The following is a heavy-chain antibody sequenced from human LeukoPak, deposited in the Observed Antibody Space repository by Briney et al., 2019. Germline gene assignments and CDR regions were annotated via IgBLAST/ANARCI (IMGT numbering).Heavy chain of an antibody. D-gene: IGHD6-19*01. V-gene: IGHV4-59*01. J-gene: IGHJ3*01. CDR3: ARDLRVGGSSGCYAFDV. Sequence: PSETLSLTCTVSGGSISSYYWSWIRQPPGKGLEWIGYIYYRGSTDYNPSLKSRVTISIDTSKNQFSLKLSSVTAADTAVYYCARDLRVGGSSGCYAFDVWGQGTMVTVSS. CDR2: IYYRGST. CDR1: GGSISSYY.